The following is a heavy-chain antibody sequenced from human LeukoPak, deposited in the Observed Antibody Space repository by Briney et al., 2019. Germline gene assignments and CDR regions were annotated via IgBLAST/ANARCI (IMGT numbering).Heavy chain of an antibody. CDR2: IKQDGSEK. V-gene: IGHV3-7*01. CDR1: GFTFSSYE. D-gene: IGHD3-22*01. Sequence: GGSLRLSCAASGFTFSSYEMSWVRQAPGKGLEWVANIKQDGSEKYYVDSVKGRFTISRDNAKNSLYLQMNSLRAEDTAVYYCAREGSIVVVIDYWGQGTLVTVSS. J-gene: IGHJ4*02. CDR3: AREGSIVVVIDY.